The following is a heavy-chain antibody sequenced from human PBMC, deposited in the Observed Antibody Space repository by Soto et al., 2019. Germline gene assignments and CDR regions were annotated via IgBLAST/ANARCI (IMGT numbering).Heavy chain of an antibody. Sequence: QVQLQESGPRLVKPTETLSLTCTVSGDSISPYCWSWIRQPPGKELEWIGYIYYSGSTEYNPSFKSRVTISVDTSKNQFSLKLSSVTAADTAVYYCAKGSTGSWDYWGQGTLVTVSS. D-gene: IGHD2-15*01. V-gene: IGHV4-59*01. CDR1: GDSISPYC. J-gene: IGHJ4*02. CDR2: IYYSGST. CDR3: AKGSTGSWDY.